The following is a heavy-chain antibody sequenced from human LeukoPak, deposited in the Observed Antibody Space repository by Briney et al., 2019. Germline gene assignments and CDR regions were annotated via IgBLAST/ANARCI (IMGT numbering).Heavy chain of an antibody. CDR2: IKQDGSEK. Sequence: GGSLRLSCAASGFTFSNAWMSWVRQAPGKGLEWVANIKQDGSEKYYVDSVKGRFTISRDNAKNSLYLQMNSLRAEDTAVYYCARVGSLLWFGELYHFDYWGQGTLVTVSS. D-gene: IGHD3-10*01. V-gene: IGHV3-7*03. J-gene: IGHJ4*02. CDR3: ARVGSLLWFGELYHFDY. CDR1: GFTFSNAW.